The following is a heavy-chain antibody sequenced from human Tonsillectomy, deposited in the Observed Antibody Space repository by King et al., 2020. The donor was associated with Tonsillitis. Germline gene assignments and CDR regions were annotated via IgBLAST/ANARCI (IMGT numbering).Heavy chain of an antibody. V-gene: IGHV4-34*01. D-gene: IGHD2-15*01. J-gene: IGHJ5*02. Sequence: VQLQQWGAGLLKPSETLSLTCAVYGGSFSAYYWTWIRQPPGKGLEWIGEIDHSGSTNCNPSLKSRVTISVDTSKNQFSLNLTSVSAADTAVYYCARRSGGWPRLGPWGQGTLVTVSS. CDR2: IDHSGST. CDR1: GGSFSAYY. CDR3: ARRSGGWPRLGP.